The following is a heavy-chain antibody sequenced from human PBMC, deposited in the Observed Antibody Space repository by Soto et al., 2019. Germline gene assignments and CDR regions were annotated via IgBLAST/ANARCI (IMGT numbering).Heavy chain of an antibody. V-gene: IGHV3-30-3*01. D-gene: IGHD2-15*01. CDR3: ARDSGIVVVVPTYGMDV. Sequence: PGGSLRLSCAASGFTFSSYAMHWVRQAPGKGLEWVAVISYDGSNKYYADSVKGRFTISRDNSKNTLYLQMSSLRAEDTAVYYCARDSGIVVVVPTYGMDVWGQGTTVTVSS. CDR2: ISYDGSNK. J-gene: IGHJ6*02. CDR1: GFTFSSYA.